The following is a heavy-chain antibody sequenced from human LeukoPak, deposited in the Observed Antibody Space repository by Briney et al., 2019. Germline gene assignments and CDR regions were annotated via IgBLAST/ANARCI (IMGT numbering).Heavy chain of an antibody. J-gene: IGHJ3*02. CDR2: LSWNSGSI. CDR3: AKDFEAPRDSSGWYSRWAFDI. V-gene: IGHV3-9*01. CDR1: GFTFDDYA. D-gene: IGHD6-19*01. Sequence: GRSLRLSCAASGFTFDDYAMLWVRQAPGKGLEWVSGLSWNSGSIGYADSVKGRFTISRDNAKNSLYLQMNSLRAEDTALYYCAKDFEAPRDSSGWYSRWAFDIWGQGTMVTVSS.